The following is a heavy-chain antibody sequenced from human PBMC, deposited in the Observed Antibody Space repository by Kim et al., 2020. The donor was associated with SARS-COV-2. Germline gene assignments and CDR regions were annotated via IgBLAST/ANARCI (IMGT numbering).Heavy chain of an antibody. Sequence: ASVKVSCKASGYTFTGYFIHWVRQAPGQGLEWLGRINPYSAETRYAQKSQGRVSMTRDTSINTAYMELTNLTFDDTAVYYCARPHKSGWFAALDSWGQGTLVTVSS. CDR3: ARPHKSGWFAALDS. J-gene: IGHJ4*02. V-gene: IGHV1-2*06. CDR2: INPYSAET. D-gene: IGHD6-19*01. CDR1: GYTFTGYF.